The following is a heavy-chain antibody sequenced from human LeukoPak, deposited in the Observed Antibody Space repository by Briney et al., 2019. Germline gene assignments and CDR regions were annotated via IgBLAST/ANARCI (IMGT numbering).Heavy chain of an antibody. CDR1: GHTFTSYD. J-gene: IGHJ4*02. D-gene: IGHD5-24*01. CDR2: MNPNSGNT. CDR3: ARMRRYSGMATIWRVALPDI. Sequence: ASVKVTCKASGHTFTSYDINWVRQATGQGLEWMGWMNPNSGNTSYAQKFQGRVTITRDTSTSTAYMDLSSLRSEDTAVYYCARMRRYSGMATIWRVALPDIWGQGTLVTVSS. V-gene: IGHV1-8*03.